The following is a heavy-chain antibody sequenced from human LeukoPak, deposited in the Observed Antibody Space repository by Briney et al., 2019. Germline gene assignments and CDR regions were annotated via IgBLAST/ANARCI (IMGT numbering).Heavy chain of an antibody. CDR1: GGSISSSSYY. V-gene: IGHV4-39*01. CDR3: ARRVTMVRVWFDP. J-gene: IGHJ5*02. Sequence: PSETLSLTCTVSGGSISSSSYYWGWIRQPPGKGLEWIGSIYYSGSTYYNPSLKSRVTISVDTSKNQFSLKLSSVTAADTAVYYCARRVTMVRVWFDPWGQGTLVTASS. CDR2: IYYSGST. D-gene: IGHD3-10*01.